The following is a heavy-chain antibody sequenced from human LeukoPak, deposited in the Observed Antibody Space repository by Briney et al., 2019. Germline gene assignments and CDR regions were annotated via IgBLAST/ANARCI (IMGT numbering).Heavy chain of an antibody. Sequence: SETLSLTCTVSGGSISSYYWSWIRQPAGRGVEWIGRIYTSGSTNYNPSLKSRVTMSVDTSKNQFSLKLSSVTAADTAVYYCARSYYDILTGYSFFDYWGQGTLVTVSS. CDR3: ARSYYDILTGYSFFDY. D-gene: IGHD3-9*01. J-gene: IGHJ4*02. V-gene: IGHV4-4*07. CDR2: IYTSGST. CDR1: GGSISSYY.